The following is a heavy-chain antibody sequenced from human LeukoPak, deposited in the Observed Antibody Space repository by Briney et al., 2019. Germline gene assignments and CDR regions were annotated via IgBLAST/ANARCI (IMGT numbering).Heavy chain of an antibody. J-gene: IGHJ5*02. D-gene: IGHD3-16*01. Sequence: GASVKVSCKASGYTFTSYYMHWVRQAPGQGLEWMGIINPSGGSTNYAQKLQGRVTMTTDTSTSTAYMELRSLRSDDTAVYYCASYEPFRFDPWGQGTLVTVSS. CDR1: GYTFTSYY. V-gene: IGHV1-46*01. CDR2: INPSGGST. CDR3: ASYEPFRFDP.